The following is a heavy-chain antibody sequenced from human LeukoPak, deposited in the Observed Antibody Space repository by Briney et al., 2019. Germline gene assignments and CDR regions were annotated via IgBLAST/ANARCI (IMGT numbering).Heavy chain of an antibody. J-gene: IGHJ6*02. Sequence: GGSLRLSCAASGFTFSTYAMSWVRQAPGKGLEWVSAISGSGGSTYYADSVKGRFTISRDNSKNTLYLQMNSLRAEDTAVYYCASRPTIIRYFDWLSSFYGMDVWGQGTTVTVSS. D-gene: IGHD3-9*01. CDR3: ASRPTIIRYFDWLSSFYGMDV. CDR2: ISGSGGST. CDR1: GFTFSTYA. V-gene: IGHV3-23*01.